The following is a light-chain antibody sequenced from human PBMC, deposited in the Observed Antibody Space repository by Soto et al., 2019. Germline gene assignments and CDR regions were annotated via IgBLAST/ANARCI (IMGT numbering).Light chain of an antibody. CDR2: GAS. CDR3: QQRSAWPPLIT. Sequence: IVLTHSPGTLALSPGERATLSASATQSVSSYLAWYQQRPGRTPRLLIYGASNRAPGIPARFSGSGSGTDFTLTISSLEPEDFAVYYCQQRSAWPPLITFGQGTRLE. J-gene: IGKJ5*01. V-gene: IGKV3-11*01. CDR1: QSVSSY.